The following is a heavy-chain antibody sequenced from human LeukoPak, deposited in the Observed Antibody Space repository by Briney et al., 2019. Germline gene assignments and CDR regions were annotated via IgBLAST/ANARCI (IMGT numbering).Heavy chain of an antibody. Sequence: GGSLRLSCAASGFAFRSFDIHWVRRAAGKGLEWVSGIGASGDTYYPGSVKGRFTISRENAKNSLYLQMNSLRAEDAAVYYCAKVSLAGLMTYYFDYWGQGTLVTVSS. CDR2: IGASGDT. CDR1: GFAFRSFD. V-gene: IGHV3-13*04. CDR3: AKVSLAGLMTYYFDY. D-gene: IGHD1-1*01. J-gene: IGHJ4*02.